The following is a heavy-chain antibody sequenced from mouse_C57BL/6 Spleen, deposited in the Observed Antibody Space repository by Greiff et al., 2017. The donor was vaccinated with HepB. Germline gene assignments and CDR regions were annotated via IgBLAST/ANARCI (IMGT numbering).Heavy chain of an antibody. D-gene: IGHD2-5*01. CDR2: IHPNSGST. J-gene: IGHJ1*03. Sequence: QVQLQQPGAELVKPGASVKLSCKASGYTFTSYWMHWVKQRPGQGLEWIGMIHPNSGSTNYNEKFKSKATLTVDKSSSTAYMQLSSLTSEDSAVYYCARPYSNYGYFDVWGTGTTVTVSS. V-gene: IGHV1-64*01. CDR3: ARPYSNYGYFDV. CDR1: GYTFTSYW.